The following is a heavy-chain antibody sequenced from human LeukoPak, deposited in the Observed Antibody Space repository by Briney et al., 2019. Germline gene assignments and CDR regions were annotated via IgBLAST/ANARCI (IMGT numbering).Heavy chain of an antibody. CDR2: IRPDGHNK. Sequence: GGSLRLSCGASGFTFTANGMHWVRQAPGKGLEWVAFIRPDGHNKYSADSMKGRFTISRDNSKNTLYLQMNSLRTEDTAVYYCARGDKQLVFNRNKGGFDPWGQGTLVTVSS. J-gene: IGHJ5*02. CDR3: ARGDKQLVFNRNKGGFDP. D-gene: IGHD6-13*01. CDR1: GFTFTANG. V-gene: IGHV3-30*02.